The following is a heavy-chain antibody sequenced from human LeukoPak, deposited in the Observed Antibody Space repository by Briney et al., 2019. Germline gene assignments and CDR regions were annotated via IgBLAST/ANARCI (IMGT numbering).Heavy chain of an antibody. V-gene: IGHV1-2*02. CDR1: GYSVTYYY. Sequence: ASVKVSCKTSGYSVTYYYIHWGRQAPGQGLELMGWSNTKSGRTSSARKFQGRVTMTRDPSITTVYMDMAWLTSDDTAIYFCARADFIDAGPYLIGPWGQGTLVTVSS. J-gene: IGHJ5*02. CDR2: SNTKSGRT. CDR3: ARADFIDAGPYLIGP. D-gene: IGHD2-2*01.